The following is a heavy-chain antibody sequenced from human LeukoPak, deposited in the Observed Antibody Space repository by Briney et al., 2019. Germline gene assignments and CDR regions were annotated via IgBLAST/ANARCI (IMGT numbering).Heavy chain of an antibody. D-gene: IGHD1-1*01. CDR2: MNPNSCNT. J-gene: IGHJ3*02. CDR3: ASYFGNGDAFDI. Sequence: SMNPNSCNTCYAQKFQGRVTITRNNSISKAYMELSSLRSEDTAVYYCASYFGNGDAFDIWGQGTMVTVSS. V-gene: IGHV1-8*03.